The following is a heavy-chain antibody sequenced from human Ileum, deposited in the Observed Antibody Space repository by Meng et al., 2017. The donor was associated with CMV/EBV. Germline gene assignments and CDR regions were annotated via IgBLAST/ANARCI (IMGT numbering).Heavy chain of an antibody. Sequence: GESLKISCAASGFTFSSYGIHWVRQAPGKGLEWVAFIQYDGSKKSYADSVKGRFTISRDNSKNTLYLQMNSLRADDTALYYCAKDNGYYGSGSYLTHYYYGLDVWGQGTTVTVSS. CDR2: IQYDGSKK. J-gene: IGHJ6*02. D-gene: IGHD3-10*01. V-gene: IGHV3-30*02. CDR3: AKDNGYYGSGSYLTHYYYGLDV. CDR1: GFTFSSYG.